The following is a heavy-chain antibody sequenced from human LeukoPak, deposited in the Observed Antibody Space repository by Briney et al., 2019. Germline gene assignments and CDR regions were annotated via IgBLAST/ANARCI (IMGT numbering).Heavy chain of an antibody. CDR3: ARDGYYYDSSGYGGFFDY. V-gene: IGHV3-7*01. CDR1: GFTFSSYW. D-gene: IGHD3-22*01. J-gene: IGHJ4*02. Sequence: GGSLRLSCAASGFTFSSYWMSWVRQAPGKGLEWVANIKQDGSEKYYVDSVKGRFTISRDNAKNSLYLQMNSLRAEDTAVYYCARDGYYYDSSGYGGFFDYWGQGTLVTVSS. CDR2: IKQDGSEK.